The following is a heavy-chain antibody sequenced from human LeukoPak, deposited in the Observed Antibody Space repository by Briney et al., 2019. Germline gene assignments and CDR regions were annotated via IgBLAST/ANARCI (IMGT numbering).Heavy chain of an antibody. CDR3: ARDSRGYSGYANFDY. J-gene: IGHJ4*02. CDR2: ISGSGDST. CDR1: GFTFSNYA. Sequence: GGSLRLSCAASGFTFSNYAMSWVRQAPGKGLEWVSAISGSGDSTYYADSVKGRFTISRDNSKNTLYLQMNSLRAEDTAVYYCARDSRGYSGYANFDYWGQGTLVTVSS. V-gene: IGHV3-23*01. D-gene: IGHD5-12*01.